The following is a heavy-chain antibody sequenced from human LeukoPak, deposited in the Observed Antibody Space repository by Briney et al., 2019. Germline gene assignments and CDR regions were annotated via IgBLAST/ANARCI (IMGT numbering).Heavy chain of an antibody. Sequence: PSETLSLTCAVYGESLNSYYWSWVRQPPGEGLEWIGEIYESGTTKYNPSLKSRVTISVDTSKNQFSLKLSSVTAADTAVYYCATGGDILTGYYSDAFDIWGQGTMVTVSS. CDR2: IYESGTT. CDR1: GESLNSYY. J-gene: IGHJ3*02. CDR3: ATGGDILTGYYSDAFDI. D-gene: IGHD3-9*01. V-gene: IGHV4-34*01.